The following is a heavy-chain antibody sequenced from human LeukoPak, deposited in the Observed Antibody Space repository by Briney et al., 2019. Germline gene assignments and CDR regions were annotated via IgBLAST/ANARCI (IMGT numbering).Heavy chain of an antibody. J-gene: IGHJ4*02. V-gene: IGHV3-48*01. CDR3: ARDSRGSWSKDLFDY. CDR1: GFTFSSYC. Sequence: GGSLRLSCAASGFTFSSYCMNWVRQAPGKGLEWVAYISSSSSNIYYVDSVKGRFTISRDNAKNSLYLQMNSLRADDTAVYYCARDSRGSWSKDLFDYWGEGAQVTVSS. D-gene: IGHD3-10*01. CDR2: ISSSSSNI.